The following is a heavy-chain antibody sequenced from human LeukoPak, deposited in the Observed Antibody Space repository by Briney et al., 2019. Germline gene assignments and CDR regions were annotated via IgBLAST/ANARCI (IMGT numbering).Heavy chain of an antibody. CDR3: ARVRYNYGDSDY. J-gene: IGHJ4*02. CDR2: IYHNGNT. Sequence: KPSETLSLTCAVSGYSISSGYYWGWIRQPPGKGLEWIRTIYHNGNTYYNPSLKSRVTISVDTSKNQFSLKLSSVTAADTAVYYCARVRYNYGDSDYWGQGTLVTVSS. CDR1: GYSISSGYY. V-gene: IGHV4-38-2*01. D-gene: IGHD5-18*01.